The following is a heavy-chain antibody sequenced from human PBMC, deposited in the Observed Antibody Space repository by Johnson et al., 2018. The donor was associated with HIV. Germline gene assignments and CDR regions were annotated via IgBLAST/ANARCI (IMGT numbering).Heavy chain of an antibody. V-gene: IGHV3-13*01. J-gene: IGHJ3*02. D-gene: IGHD3-16*01. Sequence: EVQLVESGGGVVQPGGSLRLSCAASGFTFSSYDMHWVRQATGKGLEWVSAIGTAGDTYYPGSVKGRFTISRDNSKNTLYLQMNSLRAEDTAVYYCAREGDGGAFDIWGQGTMVTVSS. CDR1: GFTFSSYD. CDR2: IGTAGDT. CDR3: AREGDGGAFDI.